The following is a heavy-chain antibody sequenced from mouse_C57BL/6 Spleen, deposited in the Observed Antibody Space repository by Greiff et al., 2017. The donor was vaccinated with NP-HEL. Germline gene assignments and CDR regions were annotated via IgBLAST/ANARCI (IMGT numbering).Heavy chain of an antibody. J-gene: IGHJ2*01. CDR1: GYTFTSYW. CDR2: IDPSDSYT. CDR3: AGGESYYFDY. Sequence: VQLQQPGAELVRPGTSVKLSCKASGYTFTSYWMHWVKQRPGQGLEWIGVIDPSDSYTNYNQKFKGKATLTVDTSSSTAYMQLSSLTSEDSAVYYCAGGESYYFDYWGQGTTLTVSS. V-gene: IGHV1-59*01.